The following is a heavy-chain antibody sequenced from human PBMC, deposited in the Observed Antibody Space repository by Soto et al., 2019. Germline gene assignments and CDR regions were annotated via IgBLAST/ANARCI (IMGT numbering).Heavy chain of an antibody. CDR3: ARSYCSSTTCPYDY. J-gene: IGHJ4*02. Sequence: QVQLQESGPGLVKPSQTLSLTCTVSGGSISSGAYYWSWIRQHPGKGLEWIGYIYYIGNTYCNPSLNSRVTISVDTSKTQFSRKQSSVTAADTAVYYCARSYCSSTTCPYDYWGQGTLVTVSS. CDR2: IYYIGNT. V-gene: IGHV4-31*03. D-gene: IGHD2-2*01. CDR1: GGSISSGAYY.